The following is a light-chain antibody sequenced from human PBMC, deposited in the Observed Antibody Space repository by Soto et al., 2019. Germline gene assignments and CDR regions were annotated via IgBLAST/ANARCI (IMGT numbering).Light chain of an antibody. CDR1: QGISSY. CDR3: QQYYSYPRT. V-gene: IGKV1-8*01. Sequence: AIRMTQSPSSLSASTGDRVTITCRASQGISSYLAWYQQKPGKAPKLLIYAASTLQSGVPSRFSGSRSGTDFTLTISCLQSEDFATYYCQQYYSYPRTFGPGTKVDIK. CDR2: AAS. J-gene: IGKJ3*01.